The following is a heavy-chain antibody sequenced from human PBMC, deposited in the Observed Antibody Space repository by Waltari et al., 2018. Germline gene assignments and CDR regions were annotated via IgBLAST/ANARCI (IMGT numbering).Heavy chain of an antibody. CDR3: AKTPLVTVGYFDQ. CDR1: GFTFSLHG. Sequence: EAQLLEVGGGLVQPGGYLRIYCAVFGFTFSLHGLPWVRKAPGKGMECVSSISGRSDYTYYADSVKGRFTISRDNSKNMLYLQMNSIRAEDTAVYYCAKTPLVTVGYFDQWGQGTMVTVSS. CDR2: ISGRSDYT. V-gene: IGHV3-23*01. J-gene: IGHJ4*02. D-gene: IGHD1-26*01.